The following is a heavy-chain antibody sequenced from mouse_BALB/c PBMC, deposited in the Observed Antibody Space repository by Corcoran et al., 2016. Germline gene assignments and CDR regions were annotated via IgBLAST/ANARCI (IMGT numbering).Heavy chain of an antibody. V-gene: IGHV14-3*02. CDR2: IDPANGNT. CDR3: ARWDWYFDV. J-gene: IGHJ1*01. CDR1: DFNIKDTY. Sequence: VQLQQSRAELMKPGSSVKLSCTASDFNIKDTYMHGGKQRPEQGLEWIGRIDPANGNTKYDPKFQGKATITADTSSNTAYLQLSSLTSEDTAVYYCARWDWYFDVWGAGTTVTVSS.